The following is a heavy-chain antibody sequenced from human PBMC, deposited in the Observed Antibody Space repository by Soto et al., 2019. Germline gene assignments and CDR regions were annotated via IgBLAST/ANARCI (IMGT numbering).Heavy chain of an antibody. D-gene: IGHD6-25*01. CDR2: IHYSGST. J-gene: IGHJ5*02. V-gene: IGHV4-59*01. CDR3: ARGGVAARKGRWFDP. Sequence: LWLTGTAGDSVITGYHWSLTLQPAGKGLEWIGYIHYSGSTHYNHSLRSRVTISVDTPKNQFSLKVNSMTAADTAIYYCARGGVAARKGRWFDPGGQGTLVTVSS. CDR1: DSVITGYH.